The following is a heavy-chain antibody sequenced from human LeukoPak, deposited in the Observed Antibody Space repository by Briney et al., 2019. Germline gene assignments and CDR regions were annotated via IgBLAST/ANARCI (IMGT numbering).Heavy chain of an antibody. Sequence: GESLKISCKGSGYSFTNYWIGWVRQMLGKGLEWMGIIFPGDSDIRYSPSFQGQVTISADKSISTAYLQWSSLKASDTAMYYCARHKQADYWGQGTLVTVSS. CDR1: GYSFTNYW. V-gene: IGHV5-51*01. CDR2: IFPGDSDI. J-gene: IGHJ4*02. CDR3: ARHKQADY. D-gene: IGHD6-13*01.